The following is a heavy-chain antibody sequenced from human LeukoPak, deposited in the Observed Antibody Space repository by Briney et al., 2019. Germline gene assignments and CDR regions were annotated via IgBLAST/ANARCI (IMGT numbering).Heavy chain of an antibody. CDR3: VKDSAGDASDWLDS. Sequence: GGSLRLSCAASGFTFDDYAMHWVRQAPGKGLEWVSGISWNSGSIGYADSVKGRFTISRDNAKNSLYLQMNNLRIEDTALYYCVKDSAGDASDWLDSWGQGTLVTISS. J-gene: IGHJ5*01. D-gene: IGHD5-24*01. V-gene: IGHV3-9*01. CDR2: ISWNSGSI. CDR1: GFTFDDYA.